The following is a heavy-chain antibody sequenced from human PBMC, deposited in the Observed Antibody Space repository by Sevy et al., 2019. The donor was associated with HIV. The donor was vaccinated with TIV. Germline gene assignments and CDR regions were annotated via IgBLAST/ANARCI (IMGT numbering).Heavy chain of an antibody. J-gene: IGHJ6*02. D-gene: IGHD3-3*01. CDR1: GFTFSSYW. CDR3: GGGVWSGYYKPPYYYGMDV. V-gene: IGHV3-7*01. Sequence: GGSLRLSCAASGFTFSSYWMSWVRQAPGKGLEWVANIKQDGIEKYYVDSVKGRFTISRDNAKNSLYLQMNSLRAEDTAVYYCGGGVWSGYYKPPYYYGMDVWGQGTTVTVSS. CDR2: IKQDGIEK.